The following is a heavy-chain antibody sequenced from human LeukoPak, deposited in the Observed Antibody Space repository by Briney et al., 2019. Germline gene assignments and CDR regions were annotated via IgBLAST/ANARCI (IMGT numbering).Heavy chain of an antibody. CDR1: GGSISSGSYY. CDR3: ARDKTFEVENYFDY. J-gene: IGHJ4*02. CDR2: IYYSGST. D-gene: IGHD3-3*01. Sequence: SETLSLTCSVSGGSISSGSYYWGWIRQPPGKELEWIGSIYYSGSTYYNPSLKSRITISLDTSKNQFSLKLSSVTAADTAVYYCARDKTFEVENYFDYWGQGTLVTVSS. V-gene: IGHV4-39*07.